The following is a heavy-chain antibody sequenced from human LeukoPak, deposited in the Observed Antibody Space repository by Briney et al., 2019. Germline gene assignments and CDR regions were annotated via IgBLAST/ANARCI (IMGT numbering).Heavy chain of an antibody. J-gene: IGHJ6*03. Sequence: GGSLRLSCAASGLTFSNYGMHWVRQAPGKGLEWVAFIRYDGSNKDYADSVKGRFTISRDNSKNTFYLQLNTLRAEDTAVYYCARDSLRAALHYMDVWGKGATVTVSS. CDR2: IRYDGSNK. D-gene: IGHD4-11*01. CDR1: GLTFSNYG. V-gene: IGHV3-30*02. CDR3: ARDSLRAALHYMDV.